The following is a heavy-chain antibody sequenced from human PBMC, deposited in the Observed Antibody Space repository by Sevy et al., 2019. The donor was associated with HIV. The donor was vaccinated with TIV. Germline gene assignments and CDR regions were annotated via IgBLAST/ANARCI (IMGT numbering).Heavy chain of an antibody. CDR3: ARSADQFVTGEYTLGLDY. Sequence: ETLSLTCAVYGGYFSEYYWTWVRQSPGKGLEWIGEINHSGSANYYPSLKSRLTISRDTSKKQFSLKLTSVTAADTAVYFCARSADQFVTGEYTLGLDYWGQGTLVTVSS. V-gene: IGHV4-34*01. CDR2: INHSGSA. D-gene: IGHD4-17*01. J-gene: IGHJ4*02. CDR1: GGYFSEYY.